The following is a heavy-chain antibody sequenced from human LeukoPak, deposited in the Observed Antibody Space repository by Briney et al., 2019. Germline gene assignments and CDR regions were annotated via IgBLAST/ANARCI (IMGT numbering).Heavy chain of an antibody. CDR3: ARPTARLGWFDP. CDR1: GYSISSDYY. D-gene: IGHD6-6*01. V-gene: IGHV4-38-2*02. J-gene: IGHJ5*02. Sequence: PSETLSLTCTVSGYSISSDYYWGWIRQPPGKGLEWIGSISHSGTTYYNPSLKSRVTISVDTSKNQFSLKLRSVTAADTAVYYCARPTARLGWFDPWGQGTLVTVSS. CDR2: ISHSGTT.